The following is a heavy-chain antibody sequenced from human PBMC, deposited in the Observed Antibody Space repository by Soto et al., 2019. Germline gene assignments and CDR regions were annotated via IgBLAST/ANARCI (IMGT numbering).Heavy chain of an antibody. Sequence: GAPTKGPCKASRGTLNSYALSWVRHEPGQRVEWMGGIIPIFGTANYAQKFQGRVTITADESTSTAYMELSSLRSEDTAVYYCARIRAYDSSGYGPRTNAFDIWGQGTMVTVSS. CDR1: RGTLNSYA. D-gene: IGHD3-22*01. V-gene: IGHV1-69*13. CDR2: IIPIFGTA. CDR3: ARIRAYDSSGYGPRTNAFDI. J-gene: IGHJ3*02.